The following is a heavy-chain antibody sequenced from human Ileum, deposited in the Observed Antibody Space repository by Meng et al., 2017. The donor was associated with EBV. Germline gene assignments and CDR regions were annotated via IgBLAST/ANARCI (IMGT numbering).Heavy chain of an antibody. J-gene: IGHJ4*02. V-gene: IGHV4-4*02. CDR3: ARSSHVVRGLDY. Sequence: QVQLQESGPGLVQPSGTLSLTSDVPGGSVRSSDWWTSDWWSWVRQPPGKGLEWIGETSPGGTTNYSPSLKSRVTILIDKSKNQFSLQLTSVTAADTAVYYCARSSHVVRGLDYWGQGTLVTVSS. CDR2: TSPGGTT. CDR1: GGSVRSSDWWTSDW. D-gene: IGHD3-10*01.